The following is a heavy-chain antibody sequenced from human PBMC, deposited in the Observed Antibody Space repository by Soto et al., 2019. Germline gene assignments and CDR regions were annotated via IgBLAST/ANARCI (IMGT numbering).Heavy chain of an antibody. D-gene: IGHD1-26*01. CDR3: ARRQYRIDYYYYYGMDV. V-gene: IGHV5-51*01. J-gene: IGHJ6*02. CDR2: IYPGDSDT. Sequence: PGESLKISCKGSGYSFTSYWIGWVRQMPGKGLEWMGIIYPGDSDTRYSPSFQGQVTISADKSISAAYLQWSSLKASDTAMYYCARRQYRIDYYYYYGMDVWGQGTTVTVSS. CDR1: GYSFTSYW.